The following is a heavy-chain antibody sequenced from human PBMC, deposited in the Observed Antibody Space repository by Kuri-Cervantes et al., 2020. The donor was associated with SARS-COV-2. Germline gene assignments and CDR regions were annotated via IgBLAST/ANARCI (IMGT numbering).Heavy chain of an antibody. CDR2: ISSSNSTI. CDR3: SSTTARDIVASEFDY. D-gene: IGHD5-12*01. CDR1: GFTFSSYA. Sequence: GESLKISCAASGFTFSSYAMSWVRQAPGKGLEWVSYISSSNSTIYYAGSVKGRFTISRDNAKNSRCLQMNSLRAEDTAVYYCSSTTARDIVASEFDYWGQGTLVTVSS. J-gene: IGHJ4*02. V-gene: IGHV3-48*04.